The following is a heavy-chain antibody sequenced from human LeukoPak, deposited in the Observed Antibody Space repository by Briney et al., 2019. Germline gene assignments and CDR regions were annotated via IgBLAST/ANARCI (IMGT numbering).Heavy chain of an antibody. J-gene: IGHJ3*01. V-gene: IGHV1-18*01. CDR2: VSPRNGNT. D-gene: IGHD1-1*01. CDR1: GGTFSSYA. Sequence: GASVKVSCKASGGTFSSYAISWVRQAPGQGLEWMGWVSPRNGNTNYAQKFQGRVTMTTDTPTTTAYMELRSLRSDDTAVYYCAAEVGTAFVAFDVWGQGTMVTISS. CDR3: AAEVGTAFVAFDV.